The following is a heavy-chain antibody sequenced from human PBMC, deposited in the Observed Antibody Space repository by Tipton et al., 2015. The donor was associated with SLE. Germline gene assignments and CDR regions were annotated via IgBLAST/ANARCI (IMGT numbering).Heavy chain of an antibody. Sequence: SLRLSCAASGFTLSSYAMTWVRQAPGKGLEWVSIIYSGGSTYYADSVKGRFTVSRGNAKNSLYLQMNSLRVEDTAVYFCAGDDYASGITWGQGTLVTVSS. CDR1: GFTLSSYA. D-gene: IGHD3-10*01. J-gene: IGHJ5*02. CDR2: IYSGGST. CDR3: AGDDYASGIT. V-gene: IGHV3-23*03.